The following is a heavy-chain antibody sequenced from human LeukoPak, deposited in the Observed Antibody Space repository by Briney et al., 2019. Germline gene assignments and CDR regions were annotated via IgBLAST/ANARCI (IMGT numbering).Heavy chain of an antibody. CDR3: ARRFNWDPFNI. Sequence: GESLKISCKGSGYNFNTYWIAWVRQMPGKGLEWMGIIFPGDSDTRYSPSFQGQVTISADKSISTAYLQWSSLKASDTAMYYCARRFNWDPFNIWGQGTMVTVSS. D-gene: IGHD7-27*01. V-gene: IGHV5-51*01. CDR2: IFPGDSDT. CDR1: GYNFNTYW. J-gene: IGHJ3*02.